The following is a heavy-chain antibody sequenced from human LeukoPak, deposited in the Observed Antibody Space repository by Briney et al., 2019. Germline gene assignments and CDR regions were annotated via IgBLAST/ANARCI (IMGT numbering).Heavy chain of an antibody. V-gene: IGHV3-23*01. J-gene: IGHJ4*02. CDR1: GFTFSNYA. CDR2: ISGSGGKT. Sequence: PGGSLRLSCAASGFTFSNYAMNWVRQAPGKGLEWVSVISGSGGKTYYADSVKGRFTISRDNSKKTLFLQMNSLRAEDTAVYYCAKRDFYDSSGYSYFYYFDHWGRGTLVTVSS. D-gene: IGHD3-22*01. CDR3: AKRDFYDSSGYSYFYYFDH.